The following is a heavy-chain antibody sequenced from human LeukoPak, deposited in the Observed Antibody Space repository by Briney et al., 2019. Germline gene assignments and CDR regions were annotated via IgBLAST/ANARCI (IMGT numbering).Heavy chain of an antibody. CDR2: IYTWGST. J-gene: IGHJ5*02. CDR3: ARGGYYGSGNDFRFDP. D-gene: IGHD3-10*01. CDR1: GGSISSGSYY. Sequence: SQTLSLTCAVSGGSISSGSYYWSWIRQPAGKGLEWIGRIYTWGSTNYNPSLKSRVTISVDTSKNQFSLKLTSVTAADTAVYFCARGGYYGSGNDFRFDPWGQGTLVTVSS. V-gene: IGHV4-61*02.